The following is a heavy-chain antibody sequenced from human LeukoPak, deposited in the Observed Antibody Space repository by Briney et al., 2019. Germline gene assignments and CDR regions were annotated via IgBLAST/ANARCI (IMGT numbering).Heavy chain of an antibody. CDR2: IYYSGST. Sequence: SETLSLTCTVSGGSISSSSYYWGWIRQPPGKGLEWIGSIYYSGSTYYNPSLKSRVTISVDTSKNQFSLKLSSVTAADTAVYYCARQRERVAGNYYFDYWGQGTLVTVSS. CDR1: GGSISSSSYY. J-gene: IGHJ4*02. V-gene: IGHV4-39*01. D-gene: IGHD6-19*01. CDR3: ARQRERVAGNYYFDY.